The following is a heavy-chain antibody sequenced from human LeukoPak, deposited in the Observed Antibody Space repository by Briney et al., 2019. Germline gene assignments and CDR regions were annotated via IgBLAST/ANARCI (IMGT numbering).Heavy chain of an antibody. CDR1: GDSVSSNSAV. CDR2: TYYRSKWYN. D-gene: IGHD1-26*01. CDR3: VRGEWKLLFHYWYFDL. V-gene: IGHV6-1*01. Sequence: SQTLSLTCAISGDSVSSNSAVWNWIRQSPSRGLEWLGRTYYRSKWYNDYAVSVESRITINPDTSKNQFSLQLNSVTPEDTAVYYCVRGEWKLLFHYWYFDLWGRGTLVTVSS. J-gene: IGHJ2*01.